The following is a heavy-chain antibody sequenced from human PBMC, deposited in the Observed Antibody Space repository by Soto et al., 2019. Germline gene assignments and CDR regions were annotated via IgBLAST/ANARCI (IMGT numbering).Heavy chain of an antibody. CDR1: GYTFTSYD. V-gene: IGHV1-8*01. CDR2: MNTNSGNT. CDR3: ARGSRGSGSYYDYYYYYYMDV. Sequence: ASVKVSCKASGYTFTSYDINWVRQATGQGLEWMGWMNTNSGNTGYAQKFQGRVTMTRNTSISTAYMELSSLRSEDTAVYYCARGSRGSGSYYDYYYYYYMDVWGKGTTVTVSS. J-gene: IGHJ6*03. D-gene: IGHD3-10*01.